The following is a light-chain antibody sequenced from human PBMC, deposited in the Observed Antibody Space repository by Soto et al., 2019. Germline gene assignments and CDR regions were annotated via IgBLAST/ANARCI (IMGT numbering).Light chain of an antibody. CDR3: LQVNRYPPI. Sequence: IQLTQSPSSLSASVGDRVTITCRASQGISSYLAWYQQKPGKAPKLLIYAASTLQSGVPSRFSGSGSGTDFTPTISSLQPEDFATYYCLQVNRYPPIFGGGTKVEIK. V-gene: IGKV1-9*01. CDR1: QGISSY. CDR2: AAS. J-gene: IGKJ4*01.